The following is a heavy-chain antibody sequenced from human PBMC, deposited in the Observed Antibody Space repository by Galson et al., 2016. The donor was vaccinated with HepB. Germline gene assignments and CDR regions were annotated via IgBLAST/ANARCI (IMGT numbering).Heavy chain of an antibody. CDR3: ARSYTVDAPLDF. V-gene: IGHV1-2*06. J-gene: IGHJ4*02. Sequence: VKVSCKASGYIFTAYHLHWVRQAPGQGLEWMGRINPINGDTKYSQNLQDRVAMTTDTSISTAYMELSRLKSDDTAAYYCARSYTVDAPLDFWGQGALVTVSS. CDR2: INPINGDT. CDR1: GYIFTAYH. D-gene: IGHD2-2*02.